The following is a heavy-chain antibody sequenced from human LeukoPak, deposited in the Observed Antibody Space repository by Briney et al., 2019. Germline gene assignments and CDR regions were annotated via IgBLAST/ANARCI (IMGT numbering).Heavy chain of an antibody. CDR1: GFTFSSYE. Sequence: GGSLRLSCAASGFTFSSYEMNWVRQAPGKGLEWVSYISSSDSTIYYADSVKGRFTISRDNAKNSLYLQMNSLRAEDTAVYYCARQAVARDFDYWGQGTLVTVSS. CDR2: ISSSDSTI. V-gene: IGHV3-48*03. J-gene: IGHJ4*02. D-gene: IGHD4-23*01. CDR3: ARQAVARDFDY.